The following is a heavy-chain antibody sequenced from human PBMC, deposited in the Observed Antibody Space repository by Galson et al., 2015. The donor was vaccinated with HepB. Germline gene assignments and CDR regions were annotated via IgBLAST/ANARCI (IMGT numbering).Heavy chain of an antibody. Sequence: LRLSCAASGFTFSDYYMSWIRQAPGKGLEWVSYISSSSSYTNYADSVKGRFTISRDNAKNSLYLQMNSLRAEDTAVYYCARADHCSSTSCLATSPFDPWGQGTLVTVSS. CDR2: ISSSSSYT. CDR3: ARADHCSSTSCLATSPFDP. D-gene: IGHD2-2*01. J-gene: IGHJ5*02. CDR1: GFTFSDYY. V-gene: IGHV3-11*06.